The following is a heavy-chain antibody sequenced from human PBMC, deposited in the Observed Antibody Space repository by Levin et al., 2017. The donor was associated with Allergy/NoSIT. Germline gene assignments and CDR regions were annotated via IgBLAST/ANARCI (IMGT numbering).Heavy chain of an antibody. Sequence: EASVKVSCKASGYTFTSYVISWVRQAPGQGLEWMGWISAYNGNTNYAQKVQGRVTMTTDTSTSTAYMELRSLRSDDTAIYYCARDLKWVLNEPRSDAFDMWGQGTMVTVSS. CDR2: ISAYNGNT. V-gene: IGHV1-18*04. D-gene: IGHD4/OR15-4a*01. J-gene: IGHJ3*02. CDR3: ARDLKWVLNEPRSDAFDM. CDR1: GYTFTSYV.